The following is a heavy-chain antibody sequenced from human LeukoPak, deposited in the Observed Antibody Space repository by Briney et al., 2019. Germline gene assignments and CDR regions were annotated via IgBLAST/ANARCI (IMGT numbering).Heavy chain of an antibody. CDR1: GYTFTGYY. CDR3: ARPTRVGPGSNWFDP. J-gene: IGHJ5*02. D-gene: IGHD3-10*01. V-gene: IGHV1-2*06. CDR2: INPNSGGT. Sequence: ASVKVSCKASGYTFTGYYMHWVRQAPGQGLEWMGRINPNSGGTNYAQKFQGRVTMTRDTSISTAYLEPSRLRSDDTAVYYCARPTRVGPGSNWFDPWGQGTLVTVSS.